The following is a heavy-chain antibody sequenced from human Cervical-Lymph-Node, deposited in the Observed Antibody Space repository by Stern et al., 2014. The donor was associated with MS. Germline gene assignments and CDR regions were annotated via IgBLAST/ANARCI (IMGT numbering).Heavy chain of an antibody. CDR1: GGSISTGSYY. J-gene: IGHJ4*02. D-gene: IGHD3-22*01. CDR2: IYGSGDT. V-gene: IGHV4-61*02. Sequence: QVQLQESGPGLVKPSQTLSLTCTVSGGSISTGSYYWTWIRQPAGRGLEWIGRIYGSGDTNYKPSLKSRVTMSVDPSKNHSPLKMSSVTAADTAVYFCARDRPLYDSSGYVDYWGQGTLVTVSS. CDR3: ARDRPLYDSSGYVDY.